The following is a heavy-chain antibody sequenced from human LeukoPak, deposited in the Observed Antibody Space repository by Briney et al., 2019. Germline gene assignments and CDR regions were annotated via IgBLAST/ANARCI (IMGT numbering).Heavy chain of an antibody. CDR2: IYSGGST. D-gene: IGHD2-21*01. CDR1: GFTVSSNY. J-gene: IGHJ4*02. V-gene: IGHV3-66*01. Sequence: PGGSLRLSCAASGFTVSSNYMSWVRQAPGKGLEWVSVIYSGGSTYYADSVKGGFTISRDNSKNTLYLQMNSLRAEDTAVYYCARVFVVNEYYFDYWGQGTLVTVSS. CDR3: ARVFVVNEYYFDY.